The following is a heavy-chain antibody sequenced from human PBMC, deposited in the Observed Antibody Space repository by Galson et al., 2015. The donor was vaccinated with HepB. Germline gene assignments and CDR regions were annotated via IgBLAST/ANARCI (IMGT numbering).Heavy chain of an antibody. CDR3: AKDLMEAAATGKGTTGWFDP. D-gene: IGHD2-15*01. Sequence: SLRLSCAASGFTVGSYAMSWVRQAPGKGLEWVSTISGSGGNTYYADSVKGRFTISRDNSKNTLYLQMNSLRAEDTAIYYCAKDLMEAAATGKGTTGWFDPWGQGTLVTVSS. CDR1: GFTVGSYA. V-gene: IGHV3-23*01. J-gene: IGHJ5*02. CDR2: ISGSGGNT.